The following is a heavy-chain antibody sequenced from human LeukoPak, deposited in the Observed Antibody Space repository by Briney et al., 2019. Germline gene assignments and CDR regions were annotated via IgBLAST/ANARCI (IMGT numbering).Heavy chain of an antibody. CDR1: GFTFSNYW. J-gene: IGHJ3*01. V-gene: IGHV3-7*01. CDR3: TXXXXXHXXDV. Sequence: GGSLRLSCAASGFTFSNYWITWVRQTPDKGLEWVANIKQDGSEIYYVDSVKGRFTISRDNAKNSLYLQMNSLRGEDTAVYYXTXXXXXHXXDVWGXGTVVT. CDR2: IKQDGSEI.